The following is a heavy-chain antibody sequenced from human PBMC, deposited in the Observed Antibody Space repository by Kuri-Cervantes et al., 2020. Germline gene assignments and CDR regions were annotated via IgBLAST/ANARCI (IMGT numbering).Heavy chain of an antibody. V-gene: IGHV1-8*01. J-gene: IGHJ6*02. CDR3: ARGRYCGGDCYYYYYYSMDV. D-gene: IGHD2-21*02. CDR2: MNPNSGNT. CDR1: GYTFTSYD. Sequence: ASVKVSCKASGYTFTSYDINWVRQATGQGLEWMGWMNPNSGNTGYAQKFQGRVTMTRNTSISTAYKELSSLRSEDTAVYYCARGRYCGGDCYYYYYYSMDVWGQGTTVTVSS.